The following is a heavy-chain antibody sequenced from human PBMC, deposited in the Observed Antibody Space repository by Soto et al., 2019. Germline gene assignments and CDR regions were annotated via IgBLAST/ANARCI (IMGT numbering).Heavy chain of an antibody. V-gene: IGHV1-46*03. CDR1: GYTFTSYY. CDR3: ARCHSGTMILRDGQGMDV. CDR2: INPSGGST. J-gene: IGHJ6*02. Sequence: ASLKVSCKASGYTFTSYYMHWVRHAPGQGLEWMGIINPSGGSTSYAQKFQGRVTMTRDTSTSTVYMELSSLRSEDTAVYYCARCHSGTMILRDGQGMDVWGQGTTVTVSS. D-gene: IGHD3-22*01.